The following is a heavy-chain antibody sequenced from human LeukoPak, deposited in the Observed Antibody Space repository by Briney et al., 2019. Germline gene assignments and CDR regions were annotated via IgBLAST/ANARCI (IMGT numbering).Heavy chain of an antibody. CDR3: ARDIVGATGGGHAFDI. D-gene: IGHD1-26*01. CDR2: ISSSSSYI. V-gene: IGHV3-21*01. CDR1: GFTFSSYS. Sequence: PGGSLRLSCAASGFTFSSYSMNWVRQAPGKGLEWVSSISSSSSYIYYADSVKGRFTISRDNAKNSLYLQMDSLRAEDTAVYYCARDIVGATGGGHAFDIWGQGTMVTVSS. J-gene: IGHJ3*02.